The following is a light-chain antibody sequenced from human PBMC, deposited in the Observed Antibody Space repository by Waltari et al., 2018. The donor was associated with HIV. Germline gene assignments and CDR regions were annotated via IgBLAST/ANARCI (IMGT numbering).Light chain of an antibody. CDR1: SSNIWNNY. CDR3: GTWDSGLSVVV. CDR2: DNK. Sequence: QSVLTQPPSVSAAPGQPVTITCSGTSSNIWNNYVSWYQHLPGTAPQLLIYDNKKRPSGIPDRFSASKSGTSATLDITGLQTGDEADYYCGTWDSGLSVVVFGEGTKLTVL. J-gene: IGLJ2*01. V-gene: IGLV1-51*01.